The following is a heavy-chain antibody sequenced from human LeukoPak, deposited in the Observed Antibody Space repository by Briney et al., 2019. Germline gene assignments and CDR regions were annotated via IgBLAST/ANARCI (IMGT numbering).Heavy chain of an antibody. CDR2: ISAYNGNT. CDR3: ARDPYDSSGTWSDY. V-gene: IGHV1-18*01. J-gene: IGHJ4*02. CDR1: GYTFTSYG. Sequence: ASVKVSCKASGYTFTSYGISWVRQAPGQGLEWMGWISAYNGNTNYAQKLQGRVTTTTDTSTSTAYMELRSLRSDDTAVYYCARDPYDSSGTWSDYWGQGTLVTVSS. D-gene: IGHD3-22*01.